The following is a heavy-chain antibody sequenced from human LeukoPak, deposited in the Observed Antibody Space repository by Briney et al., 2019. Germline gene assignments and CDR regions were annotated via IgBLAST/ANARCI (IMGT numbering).Heavy chain of an antibody. CDR2: ITSHGVST. CDR1: GFTFGTYP. D-gene: IGHD4-17*01. Sequence: PGGSLRLSCSASGFTFGTYPMHWVRQAPGKGLEYVSAITSHGVSTYYADSVKGRFTISRDNSKNTLYLQMGSLRAEDMAVYYCARSEQQDFGDYEFDYWGQGTLVTVSS. J-gene: IGHJ4*02. CDR3: ARSEQQDFGDYEFDY. V-gene: IGHV3-64*02.